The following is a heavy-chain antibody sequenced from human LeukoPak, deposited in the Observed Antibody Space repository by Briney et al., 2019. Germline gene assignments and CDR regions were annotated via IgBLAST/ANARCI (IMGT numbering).Heavy chain of an antibody. V-gene: IGHV4-39*01. CDR1: GGSISSSSYY. Sequence: SETLSLTCTVSGGSISSSSYYWGWIRQPPGKGLEWIGSIYYSGSTYYNPSLKSRVTISVDTSKNQFSLKLSSVTAADTAVYYCASLPEGYYDYVWRSYRSYYFDYWGQGTLVTVSS. CDR3: ASLPEGYYDYVWRSYRSYYFDY. D-gene: IGHD3-16*02. J-gene: IGHJ4*02. CDR2: IYYSGST.